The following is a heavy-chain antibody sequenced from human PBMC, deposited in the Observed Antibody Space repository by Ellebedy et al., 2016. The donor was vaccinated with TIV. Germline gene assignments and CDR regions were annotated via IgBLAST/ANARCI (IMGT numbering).Heavy chain of an antibody. J-gene: IGHJ4*02. Sequence: GGSLRLSXAASGFTFSSYRMNWVRQAPGKGLEWVSSISSSSSYIYYADSVKGRFTISRDNAKNSLFLQMNGLRAEDTAVYYCARFNYYSSTWYAEDYWGQGTLVTVSS. CDR3: ARFNYYSSTWYAEDY. D-gene: IGHD6-13*01. CDR1: GFTFSSYR. V-gene: IGHV3-21*01. CDR2: ISSSSSYI.